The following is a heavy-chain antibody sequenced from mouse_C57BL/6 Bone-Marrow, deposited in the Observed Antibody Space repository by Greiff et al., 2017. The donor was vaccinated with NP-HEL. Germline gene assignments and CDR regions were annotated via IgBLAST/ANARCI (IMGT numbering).Heavy chain of an antibody. J-gene: IGHJ3*01. V-gene: IGHV1-82*01. CDR3: ARGSSYPAWFAY. D-gene: IGHD1-1*01. Sequence: VKLQESGPELVKPGASVKISCKASGYAFSSSWMNWVKQRPGKGLEWIGRIYPGDGDTNYNGKFKGKATLTADKSSSTAYMQLSSLTSEDSAVYFCARGSSYPAWFAYWGQGTLVTVSA. CDR1: GYAFSSSW. CDR2: IYPGDGDT.